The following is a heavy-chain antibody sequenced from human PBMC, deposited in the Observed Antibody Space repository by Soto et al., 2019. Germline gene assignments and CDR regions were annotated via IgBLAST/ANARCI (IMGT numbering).Heavy chain of an antibody. V-gene: IGHV3-23*01. D-gene: IGHD2-8*01. CDR3: ARLVYDTRLNYLYFDF. CDR1: GFSFSSYA. J-gene: IGHJ4*02. Sequence: PGGSLTLSCAASGFSFSSYAKCWVCLAPGQGLEWVSAISGSGDATYYADSVKGRFSISRDNAKNQFSLKLTSVTAADTAIYFCARLVYDTRLNYLYFDFWGQGALVTVSS. CDR2: ISGSGDAT.